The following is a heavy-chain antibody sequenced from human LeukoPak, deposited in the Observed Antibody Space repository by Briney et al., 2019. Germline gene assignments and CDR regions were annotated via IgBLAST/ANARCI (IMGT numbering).Heavy chain of an antibody. CDR2: IKQDGSVK. CDR3: SRGSVDTNGYRYYLNY. V-gene: IGHV3-7*01. Sequence: GGSLRLSCAASGFTFSNYWMSWVRQAPGKGLEWVANIKQDGSVKYYVDSVRGRFTISRDNAKNSLYPEMDSLRAEDTAVYYCSRGSVDTNGYRYYLNYWGQGTLVTVSS. CDR1: GFTFSNYW. D-gene: IGHD2-8*01. J-gene: IGHJ4*02.